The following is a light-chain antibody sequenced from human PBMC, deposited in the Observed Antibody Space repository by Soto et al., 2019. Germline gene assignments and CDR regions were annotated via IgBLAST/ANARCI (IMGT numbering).Light chain of an antibody. Sequence: EIVLTQSPATLSLSPGERATLSCRASQSVSSSLVWYQQKRGQAPRLLIYDASNRDTGIPARLSGSGSGTDFTLTISSLEPEDFAVYYCQQRKNWPEFTFGPGTKVDIK. J-gene: IGKJ3*01. CDR1: QSVSSS. CDR2: DAS. V-gene: IGKV3-11*01. CDR3: QQRKNWPEFT.